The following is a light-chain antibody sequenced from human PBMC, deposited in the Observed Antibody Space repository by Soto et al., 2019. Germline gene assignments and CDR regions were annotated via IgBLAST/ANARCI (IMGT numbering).Light chain of an antibody. J-gene: IGKJ5*01. V-gene: IGKV1-9*01. Sequence: DIQWTQSPSFLSSSVGDRVTITCRASQGISSYLAWYQQKPGKAPKLLIYAASTLQSGVPSRFSGSGSGTEFTLTICSLQPEDFATYYCQQLNSYPRITFGQGTRLEIK. CDR3: QQLNSYPRIT. CDR1: QGISSY. CDR2: AAS.